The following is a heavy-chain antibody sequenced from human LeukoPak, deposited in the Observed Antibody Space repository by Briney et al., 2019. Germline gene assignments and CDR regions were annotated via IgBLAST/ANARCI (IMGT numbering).Heavy chain of an antibody. V-gene: IGHV3-23*01. D-gene: IGHD3-9*01. CDR2: ISGSGGST. J-gene: IGHJ1*01. CDR1: GFTFSSYA. Sequence: GSLRLSCAASGFTFSSYAMSWVRQAPGKGLEWVSAISGSGGSTYYADSVKGRFTISRDNSKNTLYLQMNSLRAEDTAVYYCANPTDILTGYKYFQHWGQGTLVTVSS. CDR3: ANPTDILTGYKYFQH.